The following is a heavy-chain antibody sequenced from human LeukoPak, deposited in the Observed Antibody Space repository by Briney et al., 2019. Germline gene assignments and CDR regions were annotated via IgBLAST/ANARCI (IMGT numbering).Heavy chain of an antibody. D-gene: IGHD5-12*01. Sequence: PSETLSLTCTVSGGSISSSSYYWGWIRQPPGKGLEWIGSIYYSGSTYYNPSLKSRVTISVDTSKNQISLKLSSVTAADTAVYYCAREEATILFFDYWGQGTLVTVSS. CDR3: AREEATILFFDY. CDR2: IYYSGST. J-gene: IGHJ4*02. V-gene: IGHV4-39*02. CDR1: GGSISSSSYY.